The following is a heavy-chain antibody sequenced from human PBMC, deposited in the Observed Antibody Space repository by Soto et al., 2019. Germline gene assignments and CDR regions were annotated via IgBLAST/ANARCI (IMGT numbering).Heavy chain of an antibody. D-gene: IGHD4-17*01. V-gene: IGHV3-30-3*01. Sequence: QVQLVESGGGVVRPGESLRLSCAASGFTFNNHALHWVRQAPGKGLEWVALVSYEGSIQYYADSVKGRLTISRHNSKNTMYIQMGSLRAEDTAVYYCVKDKGSTVSPSDYYYNGMDVWGQGTTVTVS. CDR2: VSYEGSIQ. CDR1: GFTFNNHA. CDR3: VKDKGSTVSPSDYYYNGMDV. J-gene: IGHJ6*02.